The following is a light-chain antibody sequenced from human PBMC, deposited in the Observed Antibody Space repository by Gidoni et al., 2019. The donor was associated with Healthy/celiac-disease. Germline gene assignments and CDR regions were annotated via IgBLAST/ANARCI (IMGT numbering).Light chain of an antibody. Sequence: DIQMTQSPSSLSASVGDRVTITCRASQSISSYLNWYQQKPGKAPKLLIYAASSLQGGVPSRFSGSGSGTDFTLTISSLQPEDFATYYCQQSGTFGQGTKVEIK. CDR3: QQSGT. V-gene: IGKV1-39*01. CDR1: QSISSY. CDR2: AAS. J-gene: IGKJ1*01.